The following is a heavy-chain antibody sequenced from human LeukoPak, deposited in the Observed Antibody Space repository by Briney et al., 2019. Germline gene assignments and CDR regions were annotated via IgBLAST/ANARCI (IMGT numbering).Heavy chain of an antibody. J-gene: IGHJ4*02. Sequence: GGSLRLSCAASGFTFSDHYMDWVRQAPGKGLEWVGRTRNKANSYTTEYAASVKGRFTISRDDSQNSLYLQMNSLKTEDTAVYYCARELAFYYDNSGSLDYWGQGILVTVSS. CDR1: GFTFSDHY. CDR3: ARELAFYYDNSGSLDY. V-gene: IGHV3-72*01. CDR2: TRNKANSYTT. D-gene: IGHD3-22*01.